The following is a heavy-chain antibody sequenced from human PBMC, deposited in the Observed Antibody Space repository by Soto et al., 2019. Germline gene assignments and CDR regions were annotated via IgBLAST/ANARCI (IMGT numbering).Heavy chain of an antibody. J-gene: IGHJ6*02. D-gene: IGHD2-21*01. Sequence: ASVKVSCKASGYKFVDYYIHWVRQAPGQGLEGMGIINSKGGESRYAQEFQGRLTITSNTFTYTLYMDLRRLTADDTAGYYCARMYCGGDWPAREWFYYYSMDACGRGTTVTVSS. CDR3: ARMYCGGDWPAREWFYYYSMDA. CDR1: GYKFVDYY. V-gene: IGHV1-46*01. CDR2: INSKGGES.